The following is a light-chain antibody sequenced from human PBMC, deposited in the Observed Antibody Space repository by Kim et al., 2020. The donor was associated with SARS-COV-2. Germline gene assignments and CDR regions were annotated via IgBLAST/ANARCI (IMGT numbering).Light chain of an antibody. CDR3: QAWDSSTHV. CDR1: KLVDKY. V-gene: IGLV3-1*01. J-gene: IGLJ3*02. CDR2: QDS. Sequence: SVSPGQTASITCSGDKLVDKYACWYQQKPGQSPVLVIYQDSKRPSGIPERFSGSNSGNTATLTISGTQAMDEADYYCQAWDSSTHVFGGGTKVTVL.